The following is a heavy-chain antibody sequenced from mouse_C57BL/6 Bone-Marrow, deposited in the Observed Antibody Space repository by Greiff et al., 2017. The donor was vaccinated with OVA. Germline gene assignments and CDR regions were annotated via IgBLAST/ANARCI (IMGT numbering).Heavy chain of an antibody. Sequence: QVQLQQSGTELVKPGASVKLSCKASGYTFTSYWMHWVKQRPGQGLEWIGNINPSNGGTNYNEKFKSKATLTVDKSSSTAYMQLSSLTSEDSAVYYCARKLWLRRRHYFDYWGQGTTLTVSS. V-gene: IGHV1-53*01. J-gene: IGHJ2*01. CDR1: GYTFTSYW. CDR2: INPSNGGT. CDR3: ARKLWLRRRHYFDY. D-gene: IGHD2-2*01.